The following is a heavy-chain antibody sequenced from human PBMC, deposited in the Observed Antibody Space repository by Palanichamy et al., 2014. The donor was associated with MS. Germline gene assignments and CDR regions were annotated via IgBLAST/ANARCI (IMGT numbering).Heavy chain of an antibody. CDR2: INHSGST. CDR1: GGSFSGYY. J-gene: IGHJ4*02. CDR3: ARGQRSSGCSN. D-gene: IGHD6-19*01. Sequence: VQLQHGAAGLLKPSETLSLTCAVYGGSFSGYYWSWIRQPPGKGLEWIGEINHSGSTNYNPSLKSRVTISVDTSKNQFSLKLSSVTAADTAVYYCARGQRSSGCSNWGQGTLVTVSS. V-gene: IGHV4-34*01.